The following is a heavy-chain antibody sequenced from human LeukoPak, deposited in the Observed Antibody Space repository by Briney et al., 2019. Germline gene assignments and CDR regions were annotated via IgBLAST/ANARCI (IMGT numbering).Heavy chain of an antibody. D-gene: IGHD2-21*02. CDR1: EFTFSSYA. CDR2: ISASGGST. Sequence: GGSLRLSCAASEFTFSSYAMSWVRQAPGKGLEWVSVISASGGSTYYADSVKGRFTISRDNSKNTLYLQVNSLRAEDTAVYYCPKGGGDTGLDAFDIWGQGTMVSVCS. V-gene: IGHV3-23*01. CDR3: PKGGGDTGLDAFDI. J-gene: IGHJ3*02.